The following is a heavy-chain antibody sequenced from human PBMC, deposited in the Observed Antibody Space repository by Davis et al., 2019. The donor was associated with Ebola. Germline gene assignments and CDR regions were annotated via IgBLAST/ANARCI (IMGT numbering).Heavy chain of an antibody. CDR1: GNSFTSYW. J-gene: IGHJ6*04. V-gene: IGHV5-51*01. D-gene: IGHD3-22*01. CDR2: IYPGDSDT. CDR3: ARRGYNSALWGMDV. Sequence: GESLKISCKGSGNSFTSYWIGWVRQMPGKGLEWMGIIYPGDSDTRYSPSFQDQVTISADKSMNTAYLQWISLKASDTAIYYCARRGYNSALWGMDVWGKGTTVTVSS.